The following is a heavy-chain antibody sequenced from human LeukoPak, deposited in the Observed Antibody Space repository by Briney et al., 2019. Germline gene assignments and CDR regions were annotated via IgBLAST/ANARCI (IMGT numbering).Heavy chain of an antibody. V-gene: IGHV1-46*01. CDR2: INPSGGST. CDR3: ARVYGDYSLDY. Sequence: ASVNVSCKASGYTFTSYYMHWVRQAPGQGLEWMGIINPSGGSTSYAQKFQGRVTMTRDTSTSTVYMELISLRSEDTAVYYCARVYGDYSLDYWGQGTLVTVSS. D-gene: IGHD4-17*01. CDR1: GYTFTSYY. J-gene: IGHJ4*02.